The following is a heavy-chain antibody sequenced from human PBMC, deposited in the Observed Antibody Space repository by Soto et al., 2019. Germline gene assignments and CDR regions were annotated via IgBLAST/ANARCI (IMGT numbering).Heavy chain of an antibody. CDR2: ISYDGSDM. V-gene: IGHV3-30*18. CDR3: AKRNGGHYGHMEY. J-gene: IGHJ4*02. CDR1: GFTFSNYG. Sequence: GGSLRLSCAASGFTFSNYGMHWVRQAPGKGLEWVAVISYDGSDMYYAESVKGRFTISRDNSKNTLYLQMNSLRGEDTAVYYCAKRNGGHYGHMEYWGQGTLVTVSS. D-gene: IGHD4-17*01.